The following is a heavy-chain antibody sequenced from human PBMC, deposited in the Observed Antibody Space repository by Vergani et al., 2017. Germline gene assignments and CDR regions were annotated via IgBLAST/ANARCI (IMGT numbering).Heavy chain of an antibody. D-gene: IGHD4-17*01. J-gene: IGHJ6*02. Sequence: QVQLVQSGAEVKKPGSSVKVSCKASGGTFSSYTISWVRQAPGQGLEWMGRIIPILGIANYAQKFQGRVTITADKSTSTAYMELSSLRSEDTAVYYCAREAYGDSYHSSYYYYGMDVWGQGTTVTVSS. V-gene: IGHV1-69*08. CDR2: IIPILGIA. CDR1: GGTFSSYT. CDR3: AREAYGDSYHSSYYYYGMDV.